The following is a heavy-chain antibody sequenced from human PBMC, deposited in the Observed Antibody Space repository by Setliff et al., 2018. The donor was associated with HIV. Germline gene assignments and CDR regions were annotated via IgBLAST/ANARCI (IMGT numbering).Heavy chain of an antibody. CDR2: IYYTGST. V-gene: IGHV4-39*01. CDR1: GASISSSSHH. Sequence: SETLSLTCTVSGASISSSSHHWAWIRQPPGKGLEYIGNIYYTGSTHHNPSLESRVATSVDTSKNQFSLKLSSVTAADTAVYYCARIVRWELVATSAFFYYYMDVWGKGTTVTVSS. CDR3: ARIVRWELVATSAFFYYYMDV. D-gene: IGHD1-26*01. J-gene: IGHJ6*03.